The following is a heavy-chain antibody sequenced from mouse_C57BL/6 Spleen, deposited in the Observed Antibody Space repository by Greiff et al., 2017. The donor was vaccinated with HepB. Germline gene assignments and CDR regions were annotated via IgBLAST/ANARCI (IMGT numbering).Heavy chain of an antibody. CDR1: GYTFTDYE. CDR3: TRVDYYGSSSGWYFDV. V-gene: IGHV1-15*01. J-gene: IGHJ1*03. D-gene: IGHD1-1*01. Sequence: VKLVESGAELVRPGASVTLSCKASGYTFTDYEMHWVKQTPVHGLEWIGAIDPETGGTAYNQKFKGKAILTADKSSSTAYMELRSLTSEDSAVYYCTRVDYYGSSSGWYFDVWGTGTTVTVSS. CDR2: IDPETGGT.